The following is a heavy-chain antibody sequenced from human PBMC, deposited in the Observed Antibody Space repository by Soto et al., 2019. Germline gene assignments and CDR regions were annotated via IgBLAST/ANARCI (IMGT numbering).Heavy chain of an antibody. D-gene: IGHD1-26*01. CDR2: ISPIFGTA. V-gene: IGHV1-69*13. Sequence: GAAVKVSCKASGGTFSSYAISWVRQAPGQGLEWMGGISPIFGTANYEQKFQGRVTITADESTSTAYMELSSLRSEDTAVYYCARDPGGSYPGWGDWFDPWGQGTLVTVSS. CDR3: ARDPGGSYPGWGDWFDP. CDR1: GGTFSSYA. J-gene: IGHJ5*02.